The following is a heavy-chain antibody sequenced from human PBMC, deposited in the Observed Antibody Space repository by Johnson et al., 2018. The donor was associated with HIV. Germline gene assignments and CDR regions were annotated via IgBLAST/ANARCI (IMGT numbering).Heavy chain of an antibody. CDR1: GFAFSSYA. D-gene: IGHD1-7*01. Sequence: QVQLVESGGGVVQPGRSLRLSCAASGFAFSSYAIHWVRQAPGKGLEWVALISHDGRNKYYADSVKGRFTISRDYSQNTLHLQMNSLRAEDTAVYYCARGAYEWNYDAFDIWGQGTMVTVSS. V-gene: IGHV3-30-3*01. J-gene: IGHJ3*02. CDR2: ISHDGRNK. CDR3: ARGAYEWNYDAFDI.